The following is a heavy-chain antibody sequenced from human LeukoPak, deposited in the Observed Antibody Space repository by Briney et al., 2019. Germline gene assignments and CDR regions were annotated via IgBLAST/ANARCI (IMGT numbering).Heavy chain of an antibody. D-gene: IGHD3-10*01. CDR3: ARYRADAGNYDALDI. Sequence: GGSLRLSCAASGFTFTSYGMNWVRQAPGKGLEWVSYISSDSSTMYYADSVKGRFTISRDNAKNLVYLQMNSLRAEDTAVYYCARYRADAGNYDALDIWGQGTMVTVSS. CDR1: GFTFTSYG. J-gene: IGHJ3*02. CDR2: ISSDSSTM. V-gene: IGHV3-48*04.